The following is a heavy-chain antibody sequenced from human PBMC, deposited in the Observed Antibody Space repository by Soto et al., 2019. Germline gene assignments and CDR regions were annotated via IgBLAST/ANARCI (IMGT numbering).Heavy chain of an antibody. CDR3: ARGGVSTRTFDY. Sequence: PGEYLKISCKGSGYNFAGYWIAWVRQMPGKGLELMGIIYPSDSDTRYRPSFQGQVTISADKSTSSAYLQWSSLRASDTAMYNCARGGVSTRTFDYWGQGTPVTV. CDR1: GYNFAGYW. V-gene: IGHV5-51*01. CDR2: IYPSDSDT. J-gene: IGHJ4*02. D-gene: IGHD3-3*01.